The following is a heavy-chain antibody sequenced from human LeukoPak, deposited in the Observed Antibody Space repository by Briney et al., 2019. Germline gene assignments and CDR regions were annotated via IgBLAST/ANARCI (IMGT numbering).Heavy chain of an antibody. Sequence: GGSLRLSCAASGFTFSSCWMSWVRQAPGKGLEWVANIKQDGSEKYYVDSVKGRFTISRDNAKNSLYLQMNSLRAEDTAVYYCARDDRGNYYDSSGYYWWGQGTLVTVSS. V-gene: IGHV3-7*01. CDR2: IKQDGSEK. J-gene: IGHJ4*02. CDR3: ARDDRGNYYDSSGYYW. D-gene: IGHD3-22*01. CDR1: GFTFSSCW.